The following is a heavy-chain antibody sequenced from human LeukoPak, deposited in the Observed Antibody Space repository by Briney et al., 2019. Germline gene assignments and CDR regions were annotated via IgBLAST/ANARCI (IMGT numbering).Heavy chain of an antibody. CDR2: IKEDGSEK. CDR3: ARARDSSSWFSSDY. CDR1: GFTFSSYW. J-gene: IGHJ4*02. D-gene: IGHD6-13*01. Sequence: GRSLRLSCAASGFTFSSYWMSWVRQAPGKGLEWVANIKEDGSEKYYVDSVKGRFTISRDNAKNSLYLQMNSLRAEDTAVYYCARARDSSSWFSSDYWGQGTLVTVSS. V-gene: IGHV3-7*04.